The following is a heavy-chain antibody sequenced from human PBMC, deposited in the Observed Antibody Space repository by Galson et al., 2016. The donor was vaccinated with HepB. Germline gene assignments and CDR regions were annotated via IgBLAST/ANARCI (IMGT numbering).Heavy chain of an antibody. CDR2: ISTRRTT. J-gene: IGHJ4*02. V-gene: IGHV3-23*01. CDR3: AKARQVRRIFDH. CDR1: AFVFLNFV. Sequence: SLRLSCAASAFVFLNFVLSWVRQAPGKGLEWVAGISTRRTTYYADSVQGRFTISRDNSNHTLYLQMNGLSAEDTAVYYGAKARQVRRIFDHWGQGTLLTGSS. D-gene: IGHD1-1*01.